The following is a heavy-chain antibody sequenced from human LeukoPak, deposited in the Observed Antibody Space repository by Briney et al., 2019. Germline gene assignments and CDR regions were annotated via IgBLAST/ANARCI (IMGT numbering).Heavy chain of an antibody. CDR3: TYEERTTITY. CDR1: GFTFSSYA. CDR2: ISYDGSNK. V-gene: IGHV3-30*04. J-gene: IGHJ4*02. D-gene: IGHD5-24*01. Sequence: PGGSLRLSCTASGFTFSSYAMHWVRQAPGKGLEWVAVISYDGSNKYYADSVKGRFTISRDNSKNTLYLQMNSLKSEDTAVYFCTYEERTTITYWGQGTLVTVSS.